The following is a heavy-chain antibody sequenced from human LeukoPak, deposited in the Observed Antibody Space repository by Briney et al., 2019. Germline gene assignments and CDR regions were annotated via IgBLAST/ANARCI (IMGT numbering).Heavy chain of an antibody. CDR1: GYTFTGYY. V-gene: IGHV1-2*02. CDR2: INPNRGGT. D-gene: IGHD6-19*01. Sequence: ASVKVSCKASGYTFTGYYMHWVRQAPGQGLEWMGWINPNRGGTNYAQKVQGRGTITRDTAIRTAYMELSRLRSDDTAVYYCARVSGWYFELWSNYFDYWGQGTLVTVSS. CDR3: ARVSGWYFELWSNYFDY. J-gene: IGHJ4*02.